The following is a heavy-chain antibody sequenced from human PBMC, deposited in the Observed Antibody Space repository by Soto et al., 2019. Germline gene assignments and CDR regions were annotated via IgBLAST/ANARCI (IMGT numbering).Heavy chain of an antibody. J-gene: IGHJ4*02. CDR2: FDPEGGET. CDR1: GYTLTELS. V-gene: IGHV1-24*01. Sequence: ASVKVSCKVSGYTLTELSMHWVRQAPGKGLEWMGGFDPEGGETIYAQKFQGRVTMTEDTSTDTAYMELSSLRSEDTAVHYCATDLRYYYDSSGYYDLGYWGQGTLVTVSS. D-gene: IGHD3-22*01. CDR3: ATDLRYYYDSSGYYDLGY.